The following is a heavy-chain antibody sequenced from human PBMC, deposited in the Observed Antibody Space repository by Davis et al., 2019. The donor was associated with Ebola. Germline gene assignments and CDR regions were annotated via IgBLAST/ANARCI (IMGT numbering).Heavy chain of an antibody. CDR1: GFTFSNYA. V-gene: IGHV3-23*01. J-gene: IGHJ4*02. Sequence: PGGSLRLSCAASGFTFSNYAMAWVRQAPGKGLQWVSGITGGDGITYCADSVKGRFTISRDNSKNTLYLQMNSLRAEDTAVYYCARGLIQLWLRGNYFDYWGQGTLVTVSS. CDR3: ARGLIQLWLRGNYFDY. D-gene: IGHD5-18*01. CDR2: ITGGDGIT.